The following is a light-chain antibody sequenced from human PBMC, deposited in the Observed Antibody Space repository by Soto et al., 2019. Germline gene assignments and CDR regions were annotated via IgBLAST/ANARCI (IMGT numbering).Light chain of an antibody. Sequence: EIALAQSPATLSVSPGERLTLPCRATQAIGSNLAWYLQRPGQAPRLLMYGASTRATDIPARFSGSGSGTEFTLTITGLQSEDFAIYLCQQYKDMPWTFGQGTKVDIK. V-gene: IGKV3-15*01. CDR2: GAS. CDR1: QAIGSN. CDR3: QQYKDMPWT. J-gene: IGKJ1*01.